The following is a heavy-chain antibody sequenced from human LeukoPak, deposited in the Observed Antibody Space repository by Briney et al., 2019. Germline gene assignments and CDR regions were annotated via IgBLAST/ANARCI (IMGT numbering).Heavy chain of an antibody. J-gene: IGHJ6*02. V-gene: IGHV3-53*01. CDR1: GFNSEDHA. Sequence: PGGSLRLSCVVSGFNSEDHAMHWVRQAPGKGLEWVSVIYSGGSTYYADSVKGRFTISRDNSKNTLYLQMNSLRTEDTAVYYCARDPGDSSGSYYYGMDVWGQGTTVTVSS. CDR3: ARDPGDSSGSYYYGMDV. CDR2: IYSGGST. D-gene: IGHD3-22*01.